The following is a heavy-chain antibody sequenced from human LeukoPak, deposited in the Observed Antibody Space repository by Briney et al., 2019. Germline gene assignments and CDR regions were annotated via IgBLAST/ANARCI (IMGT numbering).Heavy chain of an antibody. V-gene: IGHV4-38-2*02. CDR3: ARARYYYDSGSPVNWFDP. CDR1: GGSISSGYY. CDR2: IYHSGTA. Sequence: PSETLSLTCTVSGGSISSGYYWGWIRQPPGKGLEWIGSIYHSGTAYHSPSLKSRVTISVDTSKNQFSLILRSVTAADTALYFCARARYYYDSGSPVNWFDPWGQGTLVTVSS. J-gene: IGHJ5*02. D-gene: IGHD3-10*01.